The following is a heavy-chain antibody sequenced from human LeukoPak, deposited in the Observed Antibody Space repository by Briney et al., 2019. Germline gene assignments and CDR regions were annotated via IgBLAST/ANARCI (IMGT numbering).Heavy chain of an antibody. CDR1: GYTFTGYY. D-gene: IGHD3-10*01. CDR3: ARELQYARWATMVRGVINWFDP. CDR2: INPNSGGT. Sequence: GASVKVSCKASGYTFTGYYMHWVRQAPGQGLEWMGWINPNSGGTNYAQKFQGRVTMTRDTSISTAYMELSRLRSDDTAVYYCARELQYARWATMVRGVINWFDPWGQGTLVTVSS. V-gene: IGHV1-2*02. J-gene: IGHJ5*02.